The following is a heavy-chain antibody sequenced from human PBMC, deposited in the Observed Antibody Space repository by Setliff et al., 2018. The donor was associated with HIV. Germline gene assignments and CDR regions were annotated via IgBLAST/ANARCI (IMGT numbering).Heavy chain of an antibody. J-gene: IGHJ4*02. CDR2: LNPKTGVA. Sequence: ASVKVSCKASGYTFTGYYLHWVRQAPGQGLQWMGRLNPKTGVAHFAQTFQGRVTMTRDTSIGIAFMELSRVKSADTAAYFCARGTVVGATIYYFDYWGKGTLVTVSS. V-gene: IGHV1-2*06. CDR3: ARGTVVGATIYYFDY. CDR1: GYTFTGYY. D-gene: IGHD1-26*01.